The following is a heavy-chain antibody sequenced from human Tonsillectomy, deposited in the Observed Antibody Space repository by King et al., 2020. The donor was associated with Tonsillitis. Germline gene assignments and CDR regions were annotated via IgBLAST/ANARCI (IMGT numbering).Heavy chain of an antibody. J-gene: IGHJ4*02. V-gene: IGHV5-51*01. CDR1: GYSFTNYW. CDR2: IYPGDSDT. Sequence: QLVQSGAEVKKPGESLKISCKGSGYSFTNYWIGWVRQMPGKGLEWMGIIYPGDSDTTYSPSFQGQVTISADKSISIAYLQWSSLEASDTAMYYCARGSNWARFYFDYWGQGTLVTVSS. CDR3: ARGSNWARFYFDY. D-gene: IGHD6-13*01.